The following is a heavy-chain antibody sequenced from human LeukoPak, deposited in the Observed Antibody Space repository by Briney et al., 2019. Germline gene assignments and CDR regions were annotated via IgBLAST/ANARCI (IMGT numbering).Heavy chain of an antibody. J-gene: IGHJ6*02. CDR3: ARATPYDSSGYYYLYYYGMDV. V-gene: IGHV1-8*01. D-gene: IGHD3-22*01. CDR2: MNPNSGNT. Sequence: ASVKVSCKASGYTFTSYDINWVRQATGQGLEWMGWMNPNSGNTGYAQKFQGRVTMTEDTSTDTAYMELRSLRSDDTAVYYCARATPYDSSGYYYLYYYGMDVWGQGTTVTVSS. CDR1: GYTFTSYD.